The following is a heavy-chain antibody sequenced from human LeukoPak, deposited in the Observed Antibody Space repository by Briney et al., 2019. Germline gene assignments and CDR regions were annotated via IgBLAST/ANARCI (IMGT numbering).Heavy chain of an antibody. V-gene: IGHV3-53*01. CDR1: GFTVSSNY. CDR3: VRGLGYGSGPVDY. J-gene: IGHJ4*02. Sequence: PEGSLRLSCAASGFTVSSNYMTWVRQAPGKGLEWVSVIYSDGTTYYADSVKGRFTVSRDNSKNTVYLQMKSLRVEDTAVYHCVRGLGYGSGPVDYWGQGTLVTVSS. D-gene: IGHD3-10*01. CDR2: IYSDGTT.